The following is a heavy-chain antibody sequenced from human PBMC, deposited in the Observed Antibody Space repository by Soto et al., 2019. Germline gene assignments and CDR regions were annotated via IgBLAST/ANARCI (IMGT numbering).Heavy chain of an antibody. Sequence: QVQLVQSGAEVKKPGASVKVSCKASGYTFTSYAMHWVRQAPGQRLEWMGWINAGNGNTKYSQKFQGRVTITRDTSASTAYMELSSLRSEDTAVYYCARVLRFHYYYGMDVWGQGTTVTVSS. CDR1: GYTFTSYA. D-gene: IGHD3-16*01. CDR3: ARVLRFHYYYGMDV. V-gene: IGHV1-3*01. J-gene: IGHJ6*02. CDR2: INAGNGNT.